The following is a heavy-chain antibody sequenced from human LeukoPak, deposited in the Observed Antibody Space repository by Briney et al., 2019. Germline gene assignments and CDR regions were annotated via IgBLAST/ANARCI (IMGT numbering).Heavy chain of an antibody. J-gene: IGHJ6*03. Sequence: GGSMRLSCAASGFTFSSYAMSWVSQAAGKGLEWVSDISGSGGSTHYADSVKGRFTMSRDNSKNTHYLQMNSLRAEDTAVYYCAKDHIGDGGYYYVDVWGKGTTVTVSS. D-gene: IGHD2-21*01. CDR1: GFTFSSYA. V-gene: IGHV3-23*01. CDR3: AKDHIGDGGYYYVDV. CDR2: ISGSGGST.